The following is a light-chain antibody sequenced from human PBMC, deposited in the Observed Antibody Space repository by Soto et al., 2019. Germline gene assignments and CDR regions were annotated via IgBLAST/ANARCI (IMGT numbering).Light chain of an antibody. J-gene: IGLJ2*01. CDR3: CSYARSSTVV. Sequence: QSALTQPASVSGSPGQSITISCSGTSNDVGSFNLVSWYQQHPGKVPKLMIYEATKRPSGVSNRFSGSKSGNTASMTISGLQAEDEADYYCCSYARSSTVVFGVGTQLTVL. CDR1: SNDVGSFNL. CDR2: EAT. V-gene: IGLV2-23*01.